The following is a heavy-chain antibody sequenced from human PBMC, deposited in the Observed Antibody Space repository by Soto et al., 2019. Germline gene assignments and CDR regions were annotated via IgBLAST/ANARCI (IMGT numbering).Heavy chain of an antibody. V-gene: IGHV1-18*01. D-gene: IGHD2-2*01. CDR2: ISAYNGNT. CDR1: GYTFTSYG. J-gene: IGHJ4*02. Sequence: QVQLVQSGAEVKKPGASVKVSCKASGYTFTSYGISWVRQAPGQGLEWMGWISAYNGNTNYAQKLQGRVTMTTDTSTSTVYMELRSLRSDDTAVYYCARDAIVVVPDANGFDYWGQRTLVTVSS. CDR3: ARDAIVVVPDANGFDY.